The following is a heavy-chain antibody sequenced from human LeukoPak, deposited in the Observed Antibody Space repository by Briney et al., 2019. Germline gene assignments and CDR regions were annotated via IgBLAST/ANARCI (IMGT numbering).Heavy chain of an antibody. CDR3: AKVDGDYYYCGMDV. CDR1: GFTFSSYG. D-gene: IGHD4-17*01. J-gene: IGHJ6*04. CDR2: ISYDGSNK. Sequence: GGSLRLSCAASGFTFSSYGMHWVRQAPGKGLEWVAVISYDGSNKYYADSVRGRFTISRDNSKNTLYLQMNSLRAEDTAVYYCAKVDGDYYYCGMDVWGKGTTVTVSS. V-gene: IGHV3-30*18.